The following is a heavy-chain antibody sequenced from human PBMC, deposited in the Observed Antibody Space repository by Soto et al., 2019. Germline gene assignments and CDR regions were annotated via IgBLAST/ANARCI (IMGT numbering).Heavy chain of an antibody. Sequence: SETLSLTCTVSGGSISSSSYYWGWIRQPPGKGLEWIGSIYYSGSTYYNPSLKSRVTISVDTSKNQFSLKLSSVTAADTAVYYCARRRLPRRENAFDIWGQGXMVTV. V-gene: IGHV4-39*01. CDR1: GGSISSSSYY. D-gene: IGHD4-17*01. CDR2: IYYSGST. CDR3: ARRRLPRRENAFDI. J-gene: IGHJ3*02.